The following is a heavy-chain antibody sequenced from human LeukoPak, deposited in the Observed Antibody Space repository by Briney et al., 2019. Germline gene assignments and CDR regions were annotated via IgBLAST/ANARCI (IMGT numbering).Heavy chain of an antibody. CDR2: ISFHGRDK. Sequence: GGSLRLSCAASGFTFSNYAMHWVRQAPGKGLDWVAVISFHGRDKFYADSVKGRLTISRDNSQNTLFVQMNSLRVEDTAVYYCVRQDCSSGSCYLDYWGQGTLVTVSS. J-gene: IGHJ4*02. CDR1: GFTFSNYA. V-gene: IGHV3-30*04. D-gene: IGHD2-15*01. CDR3: VRQDCSSGSCYLDY.